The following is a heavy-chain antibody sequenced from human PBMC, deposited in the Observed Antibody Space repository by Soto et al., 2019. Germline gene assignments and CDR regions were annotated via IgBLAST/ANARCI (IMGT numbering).Heavy chain of an antibody. J-gene: IGHJ3*02. CDR3: AKDMAGTTGGFDI. CDR1: RFTFGDYG. V-gene: IGHV3-9*01. Sequence: EVQLVESGGGLVQPGRSLRLSCAASRFTFGDYGMHWVRQAPGKGLEWVSGISWNGGNIGYADSVKGRFTISRDNAKNSLYLQMNSLRPEDTALYYCAKDMAGTTGGFDIWGQGTMVTVSS. D-gene: IGHD1-1*01. CDR2: ISWNGGNI.